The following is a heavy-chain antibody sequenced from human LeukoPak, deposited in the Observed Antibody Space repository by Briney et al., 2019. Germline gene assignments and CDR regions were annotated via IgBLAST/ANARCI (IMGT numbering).Heavy chain of an antibody. CDR2: INPNTGGA. D-gene: IGHD7-27*01. CDR1: EYTFTYYY. CDR3: ARAKANWGSGDY. Sequence: ASVKVSCKASEYTFTYYYVHWVRQAPGQGLEWMGWINPNTGGANYAQKFQGRVTMTRDTSISTGYLDLSGLRSDDTAVYYCARAKANWGSGDYWGQGTLVTVSS. J-gene: IGHJ4*02. V-gene: IGHV1-2*02.